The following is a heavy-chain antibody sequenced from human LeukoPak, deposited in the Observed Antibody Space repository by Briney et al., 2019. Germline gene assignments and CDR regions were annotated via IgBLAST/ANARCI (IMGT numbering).Heavy chain of an antibody. D-gene: IGHD3-3*01. V-gene: IGHV3-7*01. CDR2: IKNDGSEI. CDR3: ATDRGWRTSGYYLYYFEY. Sequence: GGSLRLSCAASGFVFRNYFTSWVRQAPGKGLEWVASIKNDGSEIYYVDSVRGRYTISRDNTKNSLYLQMSSLRAEDTAVYYCATDRGWRTSGYYLYYFEYWGQGTLVTFSS. J-gene: IGHJ4*02. CDR1: GFVFRNYF.